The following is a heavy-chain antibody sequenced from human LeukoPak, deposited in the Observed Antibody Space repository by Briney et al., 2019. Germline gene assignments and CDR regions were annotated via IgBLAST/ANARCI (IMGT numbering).Heavy chain of an antibody. D-gene: IGHD3-22*01. J-gene: IGHJ4*02. V-gene: IGHV3-23*01. CDR3: AKSLPPLRITMIVATDY. CDR2: ISGSGGST. Sequence: GSLRLSCAASGFTFSSYAMSWVRQAPGKALEWVSAISGSGGSTYYADSVKGRFTISRDNSKNTLYLQMNSLRAEDTAVYYCAKSLPPLRITMIVATDYWGQGTLVTVSS. CDR1: GFTFSSYA.